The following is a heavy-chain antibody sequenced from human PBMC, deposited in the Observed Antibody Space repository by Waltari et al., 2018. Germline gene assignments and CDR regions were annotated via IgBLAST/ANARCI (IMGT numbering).Heavy chain of an antibody. V-gene: IGHV1-46*01. CDR2: IDPNSGRT. CDR1: GYTFTTFY. CDR3: VRDRDDASDLPFGP. J-gene: IGHJ5*01. Sequence: QGQLVQSGAEVKKPGASVKLSCEASGYTFTTFYMHWVRQAPGQGPEWMGIIDPNSGRTQYARRLQGRLTLTSDKSTSTVYMDLGSLTIEDTAVYYCVRDRDDASDLPFGPWGQGTQVSVSS. D-gene: IGHD3-16*01.